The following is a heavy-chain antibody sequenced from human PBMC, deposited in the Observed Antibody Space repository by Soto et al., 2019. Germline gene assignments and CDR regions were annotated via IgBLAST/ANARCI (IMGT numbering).Heavy chain of an antibody. J-gene: IGHJ6*04. Sequence: PGESLKISCKGSGYSFTSYWIGWVRQMPGKGLEWMGIIYPGDSDTRYSPSFQGQVTISADKSISTAYLQWSSLKAPDTAMYYCARIRGRGGYYYDYGMEIWGVGTTVTVSS. V-gene: IGHV5-51*01. CDR1: GYSFTSYW. D-gene: IGHD3-16*01. CDR3: ARIRGRGGYYYDYGMEI. CDR2: IYPGDSDT.